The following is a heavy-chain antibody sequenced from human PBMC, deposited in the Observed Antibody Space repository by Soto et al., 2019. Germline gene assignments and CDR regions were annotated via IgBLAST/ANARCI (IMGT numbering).Heavy chain of an antibody. CDR2: IIPMFGTP. V-gene: IGHV1-69*01. Sequence: QVQLVQSGAEVKKPGSSVKVSCKASGDAFTNYIFDWVRQAPGQGLEGMGGIIPMFGTPKYTQTFQDRVTISADVYTGTAYIELTSLRFEDTAVYYCARGRDQPPVGLYFDSWGEGTRVTVSS. D-gene: IGHD1-26*01. CDR3: ARGRDQPPVGLYFDS. CDR1: GDAFTNYI. J-gene: IGHJ4*02.